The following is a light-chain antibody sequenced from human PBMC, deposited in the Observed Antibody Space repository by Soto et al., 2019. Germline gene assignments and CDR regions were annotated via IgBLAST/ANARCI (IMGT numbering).Light chain of an antibody. CDR2: GAS. CDR1: QTVRNNY. Sequence: EFVLTQSPGTLSLSPGERATLSCRASQTVRNNYLAWYQQKPGQAPRLLIYGASSRATGIPDRFSGSGSGTDFTLTISRLEPEDFAVYYCQQYGSSPQTFGQGTKVDNK. V-gene: IGKV3-20*01. CDR3: QQYGSSPQT. J-gene: IGKJ1*01.